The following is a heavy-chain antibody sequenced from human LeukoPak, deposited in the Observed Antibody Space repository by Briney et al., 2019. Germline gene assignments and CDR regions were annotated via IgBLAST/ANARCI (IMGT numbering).Heavy chain of an antibody. J-gene: IGHJ4*02. CDR1: GLTFSSYS. V-gene: IGHV3-21*01. Sequence: PGGSLRLSCTASGLTFSSYSMNWVRQVPGKGLEWVSSISSSSIYIYYADSVKGRFTISRDNAKNSLYLQMNSLRVEDTAVYYCARDSDLHCSGGSCTNFDYWGQGTLVTVSS. CDR3: ARDSDLHCSGGSCTNFDY. D-gene: IGHD2-15*01. CDR2: ISSSSIYI.